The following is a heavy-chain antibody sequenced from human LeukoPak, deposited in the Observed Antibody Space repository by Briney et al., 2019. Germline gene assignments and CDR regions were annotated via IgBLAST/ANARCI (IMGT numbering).Heavy chain of an antibody. J-gene: IGHJ4*02. CDR2: FDPEDGET. V-gene: IGHV1-24*01. D-gene: IGHD2-2*01. CDR1: GYTFTGYY. CDR3: ATERACSSTSCYFDY. Sequence: ASVKVSCKASGYTFTGYYMHWVRQAPGKGLEWMGGFDPEDGETIYAQKFQGRVTMTEDTSTDTAYMELSSLRSEDTAVYYCATERACSSTSCYFDYWGQGTLVTVSS.